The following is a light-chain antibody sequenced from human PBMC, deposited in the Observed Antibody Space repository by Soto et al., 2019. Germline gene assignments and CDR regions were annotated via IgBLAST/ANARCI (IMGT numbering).Light chain of an antibody. V-gene: IGKV3-20*01. J-gene: IGKJ1*01. CDR1: QSVNSNY. Sequence: EIVLTQSPGTLCLSPGERATLSCRASQSVNSNYVAWYQQKPGQAPRLLIYGASSRATGIPDRFSGSGSGTDFTLTISRLEPEDFAVYYCQQYGSSGTFGQGTKVDIK. CDR2: GAS. CDR3: QQYGSSGT.